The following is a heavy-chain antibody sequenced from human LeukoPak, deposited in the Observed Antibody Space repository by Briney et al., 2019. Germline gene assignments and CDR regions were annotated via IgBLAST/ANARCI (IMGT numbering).Heavy chain of an antibody. CDR1: GFTFSSYD. V-gene: IGHV3-23*01. CDR3: ARVAGWHWFDR. CDR2: IRPSGDNT. D-gene: IGHD6-19*01. J-gene: IGHJ5*02. Sequence: GGSLRLSCAASGFTFSSYDMTWVRQAPGRGLEWVSSIRPSGDNTYYGDSVKGRFTISRDNSKNAVYLQMNNMRVDDTAVYYCARVAGWHWFDRWGQGTLVTVSS.